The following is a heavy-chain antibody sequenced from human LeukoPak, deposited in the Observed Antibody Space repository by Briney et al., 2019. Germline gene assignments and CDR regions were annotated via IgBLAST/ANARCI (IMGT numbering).Heavy chain of an antibody. CDR2: INSDGSST. CDR3: ARDKIYYYYMDV. V-gene: IGHV3-74*01. Sequence: PGGSLRLSCAASGFTFSSYWMHWVRQAPGKGLGWVSRINSDGSSTSYADSVKGRFTISRDNAKNTLYVQMNSLRAEDTAVYYCARDKIYYYYMDVWGKGTTVTVSS. CDR1: GFTFSSYW. J-gene: IGHJ6*03.